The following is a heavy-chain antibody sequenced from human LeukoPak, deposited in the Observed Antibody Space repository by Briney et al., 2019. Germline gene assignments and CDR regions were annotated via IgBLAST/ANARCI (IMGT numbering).Heavy chain of an antibody. CDR2: IWYDGSNK. J-gene: IGHJ4*02. Sequence: PGGSLRLSCAASGFTFSSYGMHWVRQAPGKGLEWVAVIWYDGSNKYYADSVKGRFTISRDNAKNALYLQMNSLRAEDTAVYYCARAGGGYGYFDYWGQGTLVTVSS. V-gene: IGHV3-33*01. CDR3: ARAGGGYGYFDY. CDR1: GFTFSSYG. D-gene: IGHD3-22*01.